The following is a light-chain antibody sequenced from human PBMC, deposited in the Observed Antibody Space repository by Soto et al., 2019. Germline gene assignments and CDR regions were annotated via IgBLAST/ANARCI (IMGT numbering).Light chain of an antibody. V-gene: IGKV1-33*01. Sequence: DIQMTQSPSSLSASVGDRVTITCQASQAISNYLNWYQQKPGQAPTLLIYDASNLETGVPSRFSGSGSETDLSCTISSLQPEDIATYYCQQYDNLPLHTLGQGTKLEI. CDR1: QAISNY. J-gene: IGKJ2*01. CDR2: DAS. CDR3: QQYDNLPLHT.